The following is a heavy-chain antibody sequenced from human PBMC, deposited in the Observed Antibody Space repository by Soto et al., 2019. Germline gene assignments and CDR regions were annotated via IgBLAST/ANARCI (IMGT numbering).Heavy chain of an antibody. Sequence: SETLSLTCTVSGGSISSSSYYWGWIRQPPGKGLEWIGSIYYSGSTYYNPSLKSRVTISVDTSKNQFSLKLSSVTAADTAVYYCARDRASSSAWFDPWGQGTLVTVSS. CDR2: IYYSGST. V-gene: IGHV4-39*07. CDR1: GGSISSSSYY. D-gene: IGHD6-6*01. J-gene: IGHJ5*02. CDR3: ARDRASSSAWFDP.